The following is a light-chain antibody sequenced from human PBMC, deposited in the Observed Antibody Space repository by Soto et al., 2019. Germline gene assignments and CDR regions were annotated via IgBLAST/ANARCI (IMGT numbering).Light chain of an antibody. J-gene: IGKJ4*01. CDR1: QSVSSS. CDR3: QQRSSWPLT. Sequence: EIVLTQSPATLSLSPGETATLSCRASQSVSSSLAWYQQKPGQTPRLLLYDPSNRATGIPARFSGSGSGTDFTLTVSSLAPEEFAGYYCQQRSSWPLTFGGGTKVEIK. V-gene: IGKV3-11*01. CDR2: DPS.